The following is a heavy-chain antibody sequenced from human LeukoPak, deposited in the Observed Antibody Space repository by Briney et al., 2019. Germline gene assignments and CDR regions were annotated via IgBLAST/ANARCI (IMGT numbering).Heavy chain of an antibody. CDR2: IYYSGST. CDR3: ALQGNYDILTGYIDY. CDR1: GGSISSSSYY. J-gene: IGHJ4*02. Sequence: SETLSLTCTVSGGSISSSSYYWGWIRQPPGKGLEWIGSIYYSGSTYYNPSLKSRVTISVDTSKNQFSLKLSSVTAADTAVYYCALQGNYDILTGYIDYWGQGTLVTVSS. V-gene: IGHV4-39*07. D-gene: IGHD3-9*01.